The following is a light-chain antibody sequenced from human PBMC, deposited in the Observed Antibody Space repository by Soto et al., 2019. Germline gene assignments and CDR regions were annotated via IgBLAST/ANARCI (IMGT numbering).Light chain of an antibody. CDR3: QQYDNLPLT. V-gene: IGKV1-33*01. J-gene: IGKJ4*01. CDR2: DTS. Sequence: DIQMTQSPSSLSASVGDRVTITCQASQDISNYLNWYQQKPGKAPKLLIYDTSNLEAGVPSRFSGSGSGTDFLFIISSLQPEDIATYYCQQYDNLPLTFGGGTKVEVK. CDR1: QDISNY.